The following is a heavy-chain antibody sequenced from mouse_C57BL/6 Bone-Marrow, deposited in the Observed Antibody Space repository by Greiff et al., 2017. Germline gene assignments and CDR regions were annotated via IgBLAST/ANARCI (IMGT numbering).Heavy chain of an antibody. CDR2: IHPRSGNT. V-gene: IGHV1-81*01. D-gene: IGHD1-1*01. J-gene: IGHJ2*01. Sequence: QVQLQESGAELARPGASVKLSCKASGYTFTSYCIRWVKQRPGQGLEWIGEIHPRSGNTYYNEKFKGKATLTADKSSSTAYMQLRSLTSEDSAVYFCARWVYSYGSSFDYWGQGTTLTVSS. CDR1: GYTFTSYC. CDR3: ARWVYSYGSSFDY.